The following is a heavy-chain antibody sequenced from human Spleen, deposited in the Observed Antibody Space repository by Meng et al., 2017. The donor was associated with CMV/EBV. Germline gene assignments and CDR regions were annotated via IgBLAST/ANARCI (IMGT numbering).Heavy chain of an antibody. V-gene: IGHV1-69*05. CDR1: FSKYA. CDR3: ARGPLDPESQYTTSSMFFDY. D-gene: IGHD6-6*01. CDR2: IIPVFGTT. J-gene: IGHJ4*02. Sequence: FSKYAISWVRQAPGQGLQYMGGIIPVFGTTNYAQRFQGRVTFTTDDSTNTTYMSLSSLRSEDTAVYYCARGPLDPESQYTTSSMFFDYWGQGTLVTVSS.